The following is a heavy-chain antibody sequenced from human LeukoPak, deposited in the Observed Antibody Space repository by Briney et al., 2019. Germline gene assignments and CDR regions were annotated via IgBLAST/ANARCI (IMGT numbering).Heavy chain of an antibody. J-gene: IGHJ4*02. CDR2: VHHRGST. Sequence: SETLSLTCAVYGGSFSGFLSWIRQPPGEGLEWIGQVHHRGSTNYSPSLKSRITISVDTSKNQFSLKLTSVIVADTAVYYCARHRGYDFDYWGQGTLVTVSS. CDR3: ARHRGYDFDY. V-gene: IGHV4-34*01. D-gene: IGHD5-12*01. CDR1: GGSFSGFL.